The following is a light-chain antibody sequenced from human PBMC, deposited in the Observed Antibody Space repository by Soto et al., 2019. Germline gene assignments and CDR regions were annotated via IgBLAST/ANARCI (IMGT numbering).Light chain of an antibody. J-gene: IGLJ1*01. CDR2: EGS. CDR1: SSDVGSYNL. V-gene: IGLV2-14*02. CDR3: SSYATGDNYV. Sequence: QSVLTQPASVSGSPGQSITISYTGTSSDVGSYNLLSWYQHHPGKAPKLMIYEGSKRPSGVPDRFSGSKSGNTASLTVSGLQAEDEADYYCSSYATGDNYVFGSGTKLTVL.